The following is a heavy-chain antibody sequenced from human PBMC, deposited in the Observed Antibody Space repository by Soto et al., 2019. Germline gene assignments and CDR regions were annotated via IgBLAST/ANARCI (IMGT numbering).Heavy chain of an antibody. D-gene: IGHD1-26*01. CDR2: ISSSSRTK. Sequence: EVQLVESGGGLVQPGGPLRLSCAASGFTFSSYSMNWVRQAPGKGLEWVSYISSSSRTKYYVDSVKGRFTISRDNAKNSLYLQMNSLRDEDTAVYYCARDRAGAQYGLDVWGQGTTGTVSS. V-gene: IGHV3-48*02. J-gene: IGHJ6*02. CDR3: ARDRAGAQYGLDV. CDR1: GFTFSSYS.